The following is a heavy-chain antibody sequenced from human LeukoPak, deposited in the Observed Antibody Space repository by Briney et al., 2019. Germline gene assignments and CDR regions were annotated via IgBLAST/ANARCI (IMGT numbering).Heavy chain of an antibody. D-gene: IGHD1-26*01. Sequence: GGSLRLSCAASGFTFSSYWMHWVRQAPGKGLVWVSRINSDGTGTTYADSVKGRFTISRDNPKNTVYLKKNSVRAEHGALYFFARDSTVVSGSSGAHWGQGNLVTVSS. CDR2: INSDGTGT. CDR3: ARDSTVVSGSSGAH. CDR1: GFTFSSYW. V-gene: IGHV3-74*01. J-gene: IGHJ4*02.